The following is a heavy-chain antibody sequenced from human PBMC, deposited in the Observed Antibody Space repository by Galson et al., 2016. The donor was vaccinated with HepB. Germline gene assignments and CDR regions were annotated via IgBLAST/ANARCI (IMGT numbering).Heavy chain of an antibody. Sequence: PALVKPTQTLTLTCTFSGFSLTTSGVAVGWIRQPPGKALEWLALIYWDDDKHYSPSLKSRLNITKDTAKSQVVLTMSHMDPVDTATYYCAHRKYGSSSGAFDIWGQGTMVTVSS. V-gene: IGHV2-5*02. CDR1: GFSLTTSGVA. CDR2: IYWDDDK. CDR3: AHRKYGSSSGAFDI. D-gene: IGHD6-13*01. J-gene: IGHJ3*02.